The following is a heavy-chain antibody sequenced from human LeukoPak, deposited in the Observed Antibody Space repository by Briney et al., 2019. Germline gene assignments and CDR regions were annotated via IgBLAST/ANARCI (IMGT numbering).Heavy chain of an antibody. J-gene: IGHJ5*02. Sequence: SVKVSCKASGGTFSSYAISWVRQAPGQGLEWMGGIIPIFGTANYARKFQGRVTITADESTSTAYMELSSLRSEDTAVYYCARGPPWEVAAAGHNWFDPWGQGTLVTVSS. CDR2: IIPIFGTA. CDR1: GGTFSSYA. V-gene: IGHV1-69*13. CDR3: ARGPPWEVAAAGHNWFDP. D-gene: IGHD6-13*01.